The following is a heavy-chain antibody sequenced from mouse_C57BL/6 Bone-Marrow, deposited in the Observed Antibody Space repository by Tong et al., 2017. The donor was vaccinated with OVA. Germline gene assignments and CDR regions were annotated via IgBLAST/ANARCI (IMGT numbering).Heavy chain of an antibody. V-gene: IGHV1-67*01. CDR2: ISTYYSDA. CDR1: GYTFTTYP. D-gene: IGHD2-3*01. Sequence: VQLQESGAELVKPGASVKMSCKASGYTFTTYPIEWMKQNHGKSLEWIGVISTYYSDASYNQKFKDKATMTVDKSSSTAYMELARLTSEDSAVYYCARWLLRSSWFAYWGQGTLVTVSA. J-gene: IGHJ3*01. CDR3: ARWLLRSSWFAY.